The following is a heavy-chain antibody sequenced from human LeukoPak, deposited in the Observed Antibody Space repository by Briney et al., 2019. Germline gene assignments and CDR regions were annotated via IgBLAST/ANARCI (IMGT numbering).Heavy chain of an antibody. CDR3: AFSGWYGAPFDY. V-gene: IGHV1-46*03. D-gene: IGHD6-19*01. CDR2: INPSGGST. CDR1: GYTFTSYY. J-gene: IGHJ4*02. Sequence: GASVKVSCKASGYTFTSYYMHWVRQAPGQGLEWMGIINPSGGSTSYAQRFQGRVTMTRDTSTSTVYMELSSLRSEDTAVYYCAFSGWYGAPFDYWGQGTLVTVSS.